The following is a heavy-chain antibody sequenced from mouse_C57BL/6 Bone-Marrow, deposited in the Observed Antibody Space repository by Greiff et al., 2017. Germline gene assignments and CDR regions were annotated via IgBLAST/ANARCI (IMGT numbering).Heavy chain of an antibody. J-gene: IGHJ4*01. CDR2: FYPGSGSI. V-gene: IGHV1-62-2*01. Sequence: VQLQQSGAELVKPGASVKLSCKASGYTFTEYTINWVKQRSGQGLEWIGWFYPGSGSIKYNEKFKGKATLTADKSSSTVYMELSSLTSEDSAVYCCARHPCYDYGRYYAMDYWGQGTSVTVSS. CDR3: ARHPCYDYGRYYAMDY. D-gene: IGHD2-4*01. CDR1: GYTFTEYT.